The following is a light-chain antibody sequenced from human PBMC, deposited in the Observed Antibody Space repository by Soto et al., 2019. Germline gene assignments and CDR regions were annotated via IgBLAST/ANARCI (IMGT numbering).Light chain of an antibody. J-gene: IGKJ2*01. CDR2: GES. CDR1: KTVSRS. V-gene: IGKV3-15*01. Sequence: EVVLTQSPATLSVSPGELATLSCRAMKTVSRSLACYQQKPGQAPRLLIYGESTRATGIPGRSSGSGSGTDFTLTISSMQSEDFAVYYCQQYIDWXPYTCGQGTKV. CDR3: QQYIDWXPYT.